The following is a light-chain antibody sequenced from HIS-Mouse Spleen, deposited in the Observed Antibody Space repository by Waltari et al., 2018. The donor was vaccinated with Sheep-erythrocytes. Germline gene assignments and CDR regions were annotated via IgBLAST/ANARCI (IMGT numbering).Light chain of an antibody. CDR1: ALPKKY. J-gene: IGLJ3*02. V-gene: IGLV3-10*01. Sequence: SYELTQPPSVSVSPGQTARITCSGDALPKKYAYWYQQKSGQAPVLVIYEDSKRPSGIPERFYGSSSGTMSTLTISGAQVEDEADYYCYSTDSSGNHSNWVFGGGTKLTVL. CDR2: EDS. CDR3: YSTDSSGNHSNWV.